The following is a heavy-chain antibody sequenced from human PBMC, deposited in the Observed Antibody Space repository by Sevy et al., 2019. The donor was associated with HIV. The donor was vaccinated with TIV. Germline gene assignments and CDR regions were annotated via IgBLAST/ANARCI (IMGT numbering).Heavy chain of an antibody. J-gene: IGHJ4*02. D-gene: IGHD6-13*01. V-gene: IGHV3-72*01. CDR2: TRNKADGYTT. Sequence: WGSLRLSCVASGFTFSDHYMEWVRQAPGKGLEWVGRTRNKADGYTTEYAASVKGRFTISRDDSKNSLYVQMNSLKTEDTAVYYCATHAGIAATGRVFDYRGQGTLVTVSS. CDR3: ATHAGIAATGRVFDY. CDR1: GFTFSDHY.